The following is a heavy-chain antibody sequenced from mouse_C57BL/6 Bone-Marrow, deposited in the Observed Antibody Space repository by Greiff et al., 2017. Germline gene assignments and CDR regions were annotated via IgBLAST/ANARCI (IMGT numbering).Heavy chain of an antibody. CDR1: GFTFSDYY. CDR3: ARALYSLNPNYYAMDY. V-gene: IGHV5-16*01. D-gene: IGHD2-12*01. CDR2: INYDGSST. Sequence: EVQLVESEGGLVQPGSSMKLSCTASGFTFSDYYMAWVRQVPEKGLEWVANINYDGSSTYYLDSLKSRFIISRDNAKNILYLQMSSLKSEDTATXYCARALYSLNPNYYAMDYWGQGTSVTVSS. J-gene: IGHJ4*01.